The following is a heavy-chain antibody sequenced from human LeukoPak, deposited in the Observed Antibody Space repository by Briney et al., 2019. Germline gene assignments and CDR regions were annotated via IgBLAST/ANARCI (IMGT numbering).Heavy chain of an antibody. Sequence: GGSLRLSCAASGFSFSTYAMSWVRQAPGKGLEWVSGISGSGVDTHYADSVKGRFRISRDNSKNTLYLQLNSLRAEDTAVYYCASGTYRLGDYWGLGTLVTVAS. CDR2: ISGSGVDT. D-gene: IGHD3-10*01. CDR3: ASGTYRLGDY. V-gene: IGHV3-23*01. J-gene: IGHJ4*02. CDR1: GFSFSTYA.